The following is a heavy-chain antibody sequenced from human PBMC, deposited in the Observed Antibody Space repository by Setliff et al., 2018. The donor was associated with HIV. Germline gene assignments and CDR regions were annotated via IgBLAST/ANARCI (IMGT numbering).Heavy chain of an antibody. CDR1: GYSISIGYY. CDR3: ARSSRVNCGGDCYLFDY. V-gene: IGHV4-38-2*01. CDR2: IYHSGIT. J-gene: IGHJ4*02. Sequence: SETLSLTCAVSGYSISIGYYWGWIRQAPGKGLEWIGNIYHSGITYYNPSLKSRVTMSVDTSKNQFSLILTSVTAADTAVYYCARSSRVNCGGDCYLFDYWGQGTPVTVSS. D-gene: IGHD2-21*02.